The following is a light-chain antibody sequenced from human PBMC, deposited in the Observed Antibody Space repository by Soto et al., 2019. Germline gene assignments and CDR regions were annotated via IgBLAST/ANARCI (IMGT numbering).Light chain of an antibody. CDR3: QQYYSTLIT. V-gene: IGKV4-1*01. CDR1: QSVLYSSDNKNY. CDR2: WAS. J-gene: IGKJ4*01. Sequence: DIVMTESPDSLAVSLGERATINCKPSQSVLYSSDNKNYLAWYQQRPGQPPKLLIYWASTRESGVPDRFSGSGSGTVFTLTISSLQAEDVAVYYCQQYYSTLITFGGGTKVEIK.